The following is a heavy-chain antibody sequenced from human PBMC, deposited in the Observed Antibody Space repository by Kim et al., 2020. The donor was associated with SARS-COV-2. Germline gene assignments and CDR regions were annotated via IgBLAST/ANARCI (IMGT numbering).Heavy chain of an antibody. V-gene: IGHV1-18*04. D-gene: IGHD3-10*01. J-gene: IGHJ4*02. Sequence: ASVKVSXKAXXXXXXXYGISWVXQAPGQGLEWMGWISAYNGNTNYAQKLQGRVTMTTDTSTSTAYMELRSLRSDDTAVYYCARDWDSNYYGSGSYSIPDYWGQGTLVTVSS. CDR2: ISAYNGNT. CDR1: XXXXXXYG. CDR3: ARDWDSNYYGSGSYSIPDY.